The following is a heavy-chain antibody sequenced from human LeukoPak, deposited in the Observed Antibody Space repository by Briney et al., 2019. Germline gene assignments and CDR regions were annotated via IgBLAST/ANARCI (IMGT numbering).Heavy chain of an antibody. J-gene: IGHJ4*02. Sequence: GGSLRLSCAASGFTFSSYAMSWVRQAPGKGLEWVPAISGSGGSTYYADSVKGRFTISRDNSKNTLYLQMNSLRAEDTAVYYCAKDIAPKGYDSSGYYHFFDYWGQGTLVTVSS. V-gene: IGHV3-23*01. D-gene: IGHD3-22*01. CDR3: AKDIAPKGYDSSGYYHFFDY. CDR1: GFTFSSYA. CDR2: ISGSGGST.